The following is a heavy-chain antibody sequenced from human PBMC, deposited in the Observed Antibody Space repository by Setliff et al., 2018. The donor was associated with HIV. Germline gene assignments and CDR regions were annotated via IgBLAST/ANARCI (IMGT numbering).Heavy chain of an antibody. Sequence: SETLSLTCAVYGGPLSGHYWSWIRQPPGQGLEWIGETSHSGKTSYNPSLKSRVTISVDTSKNQFSLKLTSVTAADTAVYYCARILVAAAGTGFDPWGQGILVTVSS. J-gene: IGHJ5*02. CDR1: GGPLSGHY. D-gene: IGHD6-13*01. CDR2: TSHSGKT. CDR3: ARILVAAAGTGFDP. V-gene: IGHV4-34*01.